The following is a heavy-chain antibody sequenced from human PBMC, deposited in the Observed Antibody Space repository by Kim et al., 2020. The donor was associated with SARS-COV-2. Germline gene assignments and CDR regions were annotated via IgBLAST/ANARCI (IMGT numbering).Heavy chain of an antibody. V-gene: IGHV3-33*01. CDR2: IWYDGSNK. D-gene: IGHD6-6*01. Sequence: GGSLRLSCAASGFTFSSYGMHWVRQAPGKGLEWVAVIWYDGSNKYYADSVKGRFTISRDNSKNTLYLQMNSLRAEDTAVYYCARDHGVYSSSYHYYYGMDVWGQGTTVTVSS. CDR3: ARDHGVYSSSYHYYYGMDV. CDR1: GFTFSSYG. J-gene: IGHJ6*02.